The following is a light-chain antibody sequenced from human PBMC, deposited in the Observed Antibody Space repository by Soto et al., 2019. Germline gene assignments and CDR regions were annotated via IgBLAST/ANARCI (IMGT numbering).Light chain of an antibody. CDR2: AAS. CDR3: QQSYKILT. V-gene: IGKV1-39*01. CDR1: DNIGSN. Sequence: DIQLTQSPASPSASVGDRVTITCRASDNIGSNLNWYQHQTGTAPKLLIYAASSLQGGVPSRFSGSGYGTQFTLTISGLQTEDFATYYCQQSYKILTFGGGTKVDIK. J-gene: IGKJ4*01.